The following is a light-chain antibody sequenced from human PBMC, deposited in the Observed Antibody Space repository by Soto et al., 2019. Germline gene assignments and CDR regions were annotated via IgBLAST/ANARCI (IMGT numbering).Light chain of an antibody. J-gene: IGLJ1*01. Sequence: QSALTQPASVSGSPGQSITISCTGTSSDVGGYNYVSWYQHHPGKAPKLMIYEVTNRPSGVSKRFSGSKSGNTASLTISGLQAEDEADYFGSSYTSRNTYVFGTGTKLTVL. V-gene: IGLV2-14*01. CDR1: SSDVGGYNY. CDR3: SSYTSRNTYV. CDR2: EVT.